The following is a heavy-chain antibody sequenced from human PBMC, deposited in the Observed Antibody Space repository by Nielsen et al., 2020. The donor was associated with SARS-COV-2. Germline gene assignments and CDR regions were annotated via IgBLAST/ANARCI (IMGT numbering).Heavy chain of an antibody. D-gene: IGHD4-17*01. CDR2: IKQDGSEK. Sequence: GGSLKISCAASGFTFSSYWMSWVRQAPGKGLEWVANIKQDGSEKYYVDSVKGRFTISRDNAKNSLFLQMNSLRAEDTAVYYCAREGVYGYFDYWGQGTLVTVSS. J-gene: IGHJ4*02. V-gene: IGHV3-7*01. CDR3: AREGVYGYFDY. CDR1: GFTFSSYW.